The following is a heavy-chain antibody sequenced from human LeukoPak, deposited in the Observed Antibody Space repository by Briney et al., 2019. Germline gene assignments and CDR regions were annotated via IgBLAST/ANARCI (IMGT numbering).Heavy chain of an antibody. CDR1: GFTFSSYG. CDR2: IRYDGSNK. V-gene: IGHV3-30*02. Sequence: GGSLRLPCAASGFTFSSYGMHWVRQAPGKGLEWVAFIRYDGSNKYYADSVKGRFTISRDNSKNTLYLQMNSLRAEDTAVYYCAKDPFYCSGGSCPTYELVIWGQGTMVTVSS. CDR3: AKDPFYCSGGSCPTYELVI. J-gene: IGHJ3*02. D-gene: IGHD2-15*01.